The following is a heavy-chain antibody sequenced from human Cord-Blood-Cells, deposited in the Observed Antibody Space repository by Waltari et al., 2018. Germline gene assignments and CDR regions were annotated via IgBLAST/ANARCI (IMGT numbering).Heavy chain of an antibody. J-gene: IGHJ2*01. Sequence: QLQLQESGPGLVKPSETLSLTCTVSGGSISSSSYYWGWIRQPPGKGLEWIGSIYYSGSTYYNPSLKGRVTISVDTSKNQFSLKLSSVTAADTAVYYCARPFYGDYWYFDLWGRGTLVTVSS. CDR2: IYYSGST. CDR3: ARPFYGDYWYFDL. CDR1: GGSISSSSYY. V-gene: IGHV4-39*01. D-gene: IGHD4-17*01.